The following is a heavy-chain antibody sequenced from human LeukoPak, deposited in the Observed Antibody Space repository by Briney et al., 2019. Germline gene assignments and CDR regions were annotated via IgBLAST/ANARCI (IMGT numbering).Heavy chain of an antibody. J-gene: IGHJ4*02. CDR2: ISSNTHTL. V-gene: IGHV3-48*01. CDR3: AREGAFCGSTGCYDSFFDC. Sequence: GGSLTLSCPASGFTFSHHNMNWVRQAPGTGLEWLSYISSNTHTLYYADSVKGRFTISRDNAKNSLYLQMNSLRAEDTAVYYCAREGAFCGSTGCYDSFFDCWGQGILVTVSS. CDR1: GFTFSHHN. D-gene: IGHD2-2*01.